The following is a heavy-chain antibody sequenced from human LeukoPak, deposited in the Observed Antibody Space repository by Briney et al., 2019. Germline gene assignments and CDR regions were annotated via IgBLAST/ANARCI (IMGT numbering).Heavy chain of an antibody. V-gene: IGHV3-74*01. CDR2: INSDGSTT. CDR1: GFTFSNYW. J-gene: IGHJ5*02. Sequence: GGSLRLSCAASGFTFSNYWMYWVRQAPGKGLVWVSRINSDGSTTTYADSVKGRFTISRDNAKNTLYLQMNSLRAEDTAVYYCARVAVAGPTGWFDPWGQGTLVTVSS. CDR3: ARVAVAGPTGWFDP. D-gene: IGHD6-13*01.